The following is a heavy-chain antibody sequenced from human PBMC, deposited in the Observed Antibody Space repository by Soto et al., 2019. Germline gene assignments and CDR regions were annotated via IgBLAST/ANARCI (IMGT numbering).Heavy chain of an antibody. CDR3: AKDRHYDILTGSPMDV. D-gene: IGHD3-9*01. V-gene: IGHV3-23*01. Sequence: GGSLRLSCAASGFTSSSYAMSWVRQAPGKGLEWVSGISGSSESTYYADSVKGRFTISRDNSKNTLFLQMNSLRAEDTAVYYCAKDRHYDILTGSPMDVWGQGTTVTVSS. CDR2: ISGSSEST. CDR1: GFTSSSYA. J-gene: IGHJ6*02.